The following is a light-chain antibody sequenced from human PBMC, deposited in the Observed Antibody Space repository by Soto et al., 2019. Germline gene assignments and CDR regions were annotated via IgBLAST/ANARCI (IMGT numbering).Light chain of an antibody. CDR3: CSYAGSYTSYV. V-gene: IGLV2-11*01. Sequence: QSALTQPRSVSGSPGQSVTISCSGTINDVGGYNSVSWFQHHPGSAPKLMVHSVTQRPSGVPARFSGSKSGNTASLTISGLQAEDEADYYCCSYAGSYTSYVFGTGTKLTVL. CDR1: INDVGGYNS. J-gene: IGLJ1*01. CDR2: SVT.